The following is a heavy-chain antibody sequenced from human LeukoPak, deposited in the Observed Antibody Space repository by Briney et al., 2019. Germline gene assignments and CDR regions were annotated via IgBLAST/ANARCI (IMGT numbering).Heavy chain of an antibody. Sequence: SETLSLTCAVYGGSFSGYYWSWIRQPPGKGLEWIGEINHSGSTNYNPSLKSRVTISVDTSKNQFSLKLSSVTAADTAVYYCARSSVARAAAKFSRHKTGHWFDPWGQGTLVTVSS. D-gene: IGHD6-13*01. V-gene: IGHV4-34*01. CDR3: ARSSVARAAAKFSRHKTGHWFDP. CDR1: GGSFSGYY. CDR2: INHSGST. J-gene: IGHJ5*02.